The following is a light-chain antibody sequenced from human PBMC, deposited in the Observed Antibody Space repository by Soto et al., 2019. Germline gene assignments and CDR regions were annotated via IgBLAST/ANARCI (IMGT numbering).Light chain of an antibody. Sequence: DIQMAQSPSTLSASVGDRVTITCRASQSISSWLAWYQQKPGKAPKLLIDKASSLQSGVPSRFSGSVSGTEFTLTISSLQPDDFAAYYCQQYKSYSRTFGQGTKVEIK. CDR1: QSISSW. J-gene: IGKJ1*01. CDR3: QQYKSYSRT. V-gene: IGKV1-5*03. CDR2: KAS.